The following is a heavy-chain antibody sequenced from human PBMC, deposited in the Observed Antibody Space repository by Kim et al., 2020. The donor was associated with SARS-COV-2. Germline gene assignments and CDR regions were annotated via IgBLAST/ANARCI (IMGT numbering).Heavy chain of an antibody. Sequence: EQKFQGRVTMTEDTSTDTAYMELSSLRSEDTAVYYCATGRIYGSGSYYNYWGQGTLVTVSS. D-gene: IGHD3-10*01. V-gene: IGHV1-24*01. CDR3: ATGRIYGSGSYYNY. J-gene: IGHJ4*02.